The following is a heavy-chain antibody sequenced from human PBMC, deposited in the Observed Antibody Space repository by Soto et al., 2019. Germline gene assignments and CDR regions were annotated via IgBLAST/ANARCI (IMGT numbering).Heavy chain of an antibody. Sequence: GGSLRLSCAASGFIFSSYAMYWVRQAPGKGLEWVALISDDGSSKYYADSVKGRFTISRDNSKNTLYLQMNSLSAEDTAVYYCTRADLTVTLSVFDPWGQGALVTVSS. CDR1: GFIFSSYA. D-gene: IGHD4-17*01. V-gene: IGHV3-30*04. CDR3: TRADLTVTLSVFDP. CDR2: ISDDGSSK. J-gene: IGHJ5*02.